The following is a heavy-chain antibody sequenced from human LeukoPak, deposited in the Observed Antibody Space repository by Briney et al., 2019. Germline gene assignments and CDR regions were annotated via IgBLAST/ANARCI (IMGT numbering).Heavy chain of an antibody. D-gene: IGHD3-22*01. CDR2: INPNSGGT. CDR1: GYTFTGYY. CDR3: ANLYYYDSSGYYYEGTDAFDI. V-gene: IGHV1-2*02. Sequence: GASVTVSCKASGYTFTGYYMHWVRQAPGQGLEWMGWINPNSGGTNYAQKFQGRVTMTRDTSISTAYMELSRLRSDDTAVYYCANLYYYDSSGYYYEGTDAFDIGGQGTMVTVSS. J-gene: IGHJ3*02.